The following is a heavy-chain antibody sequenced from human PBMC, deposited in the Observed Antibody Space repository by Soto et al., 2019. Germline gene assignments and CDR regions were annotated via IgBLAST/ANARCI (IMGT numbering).Heavy chain of an antibody. J-gene: IGHJ4*02. Sequence: QVQLVESGGGVVQPGRSLRLSCAASGFTFSSYAMHWVRQAPCKGLEWVAVISYDGSNKYYADSVKGRFTISRDNSKNTLYLQMNSLRAEDTAVYYCLVDTAMVGISLDFDCWGQGTLVTVSS. CDR1: GFTFSSYA. V-gene: IGHV3-30-3*01. CDR2: ISYDGSNK. D-gene: IGHD5-18*01. CDR3: LVDTAMVGISLDFDC.